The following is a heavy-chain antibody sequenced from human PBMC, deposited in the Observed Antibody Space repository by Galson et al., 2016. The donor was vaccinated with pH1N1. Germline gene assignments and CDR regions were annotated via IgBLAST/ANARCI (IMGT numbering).Heavy chain of an antibody. CDR3: ARAGNNWNYATDFDY. J-gene: IGHJ4*02. CDR1: GYTFTGHY. Sequence: SVKVSCKASGYTFTGHYVHWVRQAPGQGPEWMGWINPNNGATVYAQTFQGRVTMTGDTSISTVFMEVSRLTSDDTAIFYCARAGNNWNYATDFDYWGQGTQVIVSS. D-gene: IGHD1-7*01. CDR2: INPNNGAT. V-gene: IGHV1-2*02.